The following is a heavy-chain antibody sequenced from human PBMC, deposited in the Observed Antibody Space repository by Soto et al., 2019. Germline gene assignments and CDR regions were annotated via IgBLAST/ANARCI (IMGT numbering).Heavy chain of an antibody. Sequence: PGGSLRLSCAASGFTFSTYAMHWVRQVPGEGLDWVAIISYDGSNKYYSTSLKTRLTISKDTSKNQVVLTMTNVDPVDTATYYCARIHGPSGNYDLDYWGQGTLVTVSS. CDR1: GFTFSTYA. CDR2: ISYDGSNK. V-gene: IGHV3-30*14. CDR3: ARIHGPSGNYDLDY. J-gene: IGHJ4*02. D-gene: IGHD5-12*01.